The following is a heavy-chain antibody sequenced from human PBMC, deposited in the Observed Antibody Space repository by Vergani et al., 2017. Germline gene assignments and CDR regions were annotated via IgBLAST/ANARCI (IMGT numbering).Heavy chain of an antibody. CDR2: ISYDGSNK. Sequence: QVQLVESGGGVVQPGRSLRLSCAASGFTFSSYAMHWVRQAPGKGLEWVAVISYDGSNKYYADSVKGRFTISRDNSKNTLYLQMNSLRAEDTGTYFCAKKGGSLYYYGVDVWGQGTTITVSS. V-gene: IGHV3-30-3*01. D-gene: IGHD1-26*01. CDR3: AKKGGSLYYYGVDV. CDR1: GFTFSSYA. J-gene: IGHJ6*02.